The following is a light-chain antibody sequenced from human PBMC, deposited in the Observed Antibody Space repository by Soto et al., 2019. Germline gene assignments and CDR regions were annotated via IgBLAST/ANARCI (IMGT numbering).Light chain of an antibody. V-gene: IGKV3-15*01. CDR1: QSVDKD. Sequence: EIVMPQSPATLSVSPGEGAPLSCRPSQSVDKDLAWYRQKPGQAPSLLVYDASTRATGVPARFSGSGSGTEFTLTITSLQSEEFAVYFCHQYNKWPRTFGRGTKVDIK. J-gene: IGKJ1*01. CDR2: DAS. CDR3: HQYNKWPRT.